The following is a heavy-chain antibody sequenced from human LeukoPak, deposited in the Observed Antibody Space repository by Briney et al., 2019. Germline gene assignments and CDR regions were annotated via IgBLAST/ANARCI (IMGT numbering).Heavy chain of an antibody. V-gene: IGHV1-18*04. D-gene: IGHD2-2*01. CDR2: ISVYNGNT. CDR1: GYTFTGYY. CDR3: ARAQPPDY. J-gene: IGHJ4*02. Sequence: ASVKVSCKASGYTFTGYYMHWVRQAPGQGLEWMGWISVYNGNTNYAQKLQGRVTTTTDISTSTAYMELRSLTSDDTAVYYCARAQPPDYWGQGTLVTVSS.